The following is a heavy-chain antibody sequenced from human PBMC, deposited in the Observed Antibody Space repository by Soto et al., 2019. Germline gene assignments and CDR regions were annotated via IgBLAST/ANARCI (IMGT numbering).Heavy chain of an antibody. J-gene: IGHJ3*02. CDR2: IIPLFNVA. CDR1: GGTFSNFA. CDR3: AASGRDVLAYDCKAIEGLDI. D-gene: IGHD2-21*02. V-gene: IGHV1-69*01. Sequence: QVQLVQSGPEVKKPGSSVKVSCEASGGTFSNFAVNWVRQAPGQGLEWVGGIIPLFNVAKYAQKFEGRVTIVADDSTSPDYMDLSSLRSDDTAVYYSAASGRDVLAYDCKAIEGLDIWGQGTMVTVSS.